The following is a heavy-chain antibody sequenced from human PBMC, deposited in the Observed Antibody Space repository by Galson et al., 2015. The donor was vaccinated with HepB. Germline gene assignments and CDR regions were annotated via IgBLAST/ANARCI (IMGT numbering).Heavy chain of an antibody. CDR3: AREALVWTAAGPNYYYYGMDV. CDR1: GFTFSSYS. CDR2: ISSSSSTI. J-gene: IGHJ6*02. V-gene: IGHV3-48*02. D-gene: IGHD6-13*01. Sequence: SLRLSCAASGFTFSSYSMNWVRQAPGKGLEWVSYISSSSSTIYYADSVKGRFTISRDNAKNSLYLQMNSLRDEDTAVYYCAREALVWTAAGPNYYYYGMDVWGQGTTVTVSS.